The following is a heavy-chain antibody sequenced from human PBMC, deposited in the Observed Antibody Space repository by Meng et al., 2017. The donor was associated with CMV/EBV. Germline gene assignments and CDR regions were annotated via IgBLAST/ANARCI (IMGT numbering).Heavy chain of an antibody. V-gene: IGHV4-59*01. Sequence: GSLRLSCTVSGGSISSYYWSWIRQPPGKGLEWIGYIYYSGSTNYNPSLKSRVTISVDTSKNQLSLKLSSVTAADTAVYYCARDDSNGYYDYWGQGTLVTVSS. CDR2: IYYSGST. CDR3: ARDDSNGYYDY. D-gene: IGHD3-22*01. J-gene: IGHJ4*02. CDR1: GGSISSYY.